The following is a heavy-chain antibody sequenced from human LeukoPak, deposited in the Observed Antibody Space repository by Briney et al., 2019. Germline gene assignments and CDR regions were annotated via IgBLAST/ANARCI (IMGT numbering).Heavy chain of an antibody. J-gene: IGHJ4*02. CDR3: AKGTPSYYDSSGYYVDY. CDR2: ISSSSSTI. D-gene: IGHD3-22*01. Sequence: GGSLRLSCAASGFTFSSYSMYWVRQAPGKGLEWVSYISSSSSTIYYADSVKGRFTISRDNAKNTLYLQMNSLRAEDTAVYYCAKGTPSYYDSSGYYVDYWGQGTLVTVSS. V-gene: IGHV3-48*01. CDR1: GFTFSSYS.